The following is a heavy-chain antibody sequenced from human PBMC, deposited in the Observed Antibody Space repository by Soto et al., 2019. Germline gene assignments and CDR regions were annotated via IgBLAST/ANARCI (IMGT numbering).Heavy chain of an antibody. V-gene: IGHV3-13*01. D-gene: IGHD4-17*01. CDR1: GYTCSEYD. Sequence: EVQLVESGGGLVQPGGSLRLSCAVSGYTCSEYDMHWFRQATGKSLEWVSVIGPTGDTHYPGSVKGRFTISSEDAKNSLYLQMNSLRAGDTAVYYCARGARDDYGDYYYYMDVWGKGTTVTVSS. CDR2: IGPTGDT. J-gene: IGHJ6*03. CDR3: ARGARDDYGDYYYYMDV.